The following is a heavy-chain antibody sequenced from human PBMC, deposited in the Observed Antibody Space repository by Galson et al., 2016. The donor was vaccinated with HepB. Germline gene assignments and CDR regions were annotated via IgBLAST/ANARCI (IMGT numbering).Heavy chain of an antibody. V-gene: IGHV3-11*01. CDR3: AKMSCGGICYAAYFYALDV. Sequence: SLRLSCAGSGFTFSDHYMTWIRQAPGKGLEWVSYIRSTGTTIKYAESVKGRFTISRDNAKNSAYPQMNSLRAEDTAVYYCAKMSCGGICYAAYFYALDVWGQGTPVTVSS. D-gene: IGHD2-15*01. CDR1: GFTFSDHY. J-gene: IGHJ6*02. CDR2: IRSTGTTI.